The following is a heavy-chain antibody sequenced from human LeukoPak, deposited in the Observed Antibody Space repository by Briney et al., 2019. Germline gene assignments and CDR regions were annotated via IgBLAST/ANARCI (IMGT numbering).Heavy chain of an antibody. V-gene: IGHV3-48*04. Sequence: GGTLRLSCAASGFTFSSYGMSWVRQAPGKGLEWVSYISSSGSTIYYADSVKGRFTIFRDNAKNSLYLQMNSLRAEDTAVYYCARVPAAISYYYYYYYMDVWGKGTTVTISS. CDR2: ISSSGSTI. D-gene: IGHD2-2*01. CDR1: GFTFSSYG. CDR3: ARVPAAISYYYYYYYMDV. J-gene: IGHJ6*03.